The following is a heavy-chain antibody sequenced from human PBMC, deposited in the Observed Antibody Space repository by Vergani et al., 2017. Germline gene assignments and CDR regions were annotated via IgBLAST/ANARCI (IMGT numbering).Heavy chain of an antibody. V-gene: IGHV1-69*13. J-gene: IGHJ6*02. Sequence: QVQLVQSGAEVKKPGSSVKVSCKVSGGTFCCYPISWVRQAPGQGLGWMGRIIPIFGTANYALKFQGRVTITADESTSLAYMELSSLRSEDTAVYYCARVKVGATGSFYYFYGMDVWGQGTTVTVSS. CDR1: GGTFCCYP. CDR3: ARVKVGATGSFYYFYGMDV. CDR2: IIPIFGTA. D-gene: IGHD1-26*01.